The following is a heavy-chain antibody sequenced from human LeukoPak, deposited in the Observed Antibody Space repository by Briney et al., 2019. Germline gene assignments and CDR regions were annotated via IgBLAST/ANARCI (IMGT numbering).Heavy chain of an antibody. CDR1: GFTFSSYS. CDR2: ISSSSSTI. Sequence: GGSLRLSCAASGFTFSSYSMNWVRQAPGKGLEWVSYISSSSSTIYYADSVKGRFTISRDNAKNSLYLQMNSLRAEDTAVYYCARVSSSRAEYFQHWGQGTLVTVSS. J-gene: IGHJ1*01. CDR3: ARVSSSRAEYFQH. V-gene: IGHV3-48*01.